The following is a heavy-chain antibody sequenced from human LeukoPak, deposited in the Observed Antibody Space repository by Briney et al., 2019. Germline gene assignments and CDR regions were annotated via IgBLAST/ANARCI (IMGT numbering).Heavy chain of an antibody. D-gene: IGHD3-10*01. CDR2: ITGSGEST. V-gene: IGHV3-23*01. J-gene: IGHJ4*02. CDR1: GFTFSSYA. Sequence: GGSLRLSIAASGFTFSSYAMSWVRQAPGKGLEWVSTITGSGESTYYADSVKGRFTISRDSSKNTLYLQMNSLRAEDTAVYYCAKGTSASGTYYPAWNYWGQGALVTVSS. CDR3: AKGTSASGTYYPAWNY.